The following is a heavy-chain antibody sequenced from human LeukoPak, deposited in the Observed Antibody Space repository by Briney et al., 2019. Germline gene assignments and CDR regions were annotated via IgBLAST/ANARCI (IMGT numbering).Heavy chain of an antibody. Sequence: SETLSLTCAVYGGSFSGYYWSWIRQPPGKGLEWIGEINHSGSTNYNPSLKSRVTISVDTSKNQFSLKLSSVTAADTAVYYCARGRRPAYYDSSGPDYWGQGTLVTVSS. CDR1: GGSFSGYY. V-gene: IGHV4-34*01. CDR3: ARGRRPAYYDSSGPDY. D-gene: IGHD3-22*01. CDR2: INHSGST. J-gene: IGHJ4*02.